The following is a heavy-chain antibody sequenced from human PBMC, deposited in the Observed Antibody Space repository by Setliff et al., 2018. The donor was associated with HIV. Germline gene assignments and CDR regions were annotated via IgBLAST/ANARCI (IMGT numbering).Heavy chain of an antibody. J-gene: IGHJ4*02. CDR3: ALLWPFDY. CDR2: INEDGSDK. CDR1: GFSFGSNW. V-gene: IGHV3-7*03. Sequence: PGGSLRLSCAASGFSFGSNWMSWVRQAPGKGLEWVANINEDGSDKYYMDSVKGRFSISRDNADNSLYLQMNSLRGEDTAIYYCALLWPFDYWGQGALVTVSS. D-gene: IGHD3-10*01.